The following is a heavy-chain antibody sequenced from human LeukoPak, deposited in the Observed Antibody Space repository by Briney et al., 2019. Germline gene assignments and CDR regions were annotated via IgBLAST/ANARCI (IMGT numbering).Heavy chain of an antibody. CDR3: AKDYRYGSA. CDR2: INVRGDAT. Sequence: GGSLRLSCAAPGFTFNSFAFTWVRQAPGRGLEWVSAINVRGDATFYAESVRGRFTISRDNSKNTLYLQMNGLGAEDTALYYCAKDYRYGSAWGPGTLVVVSS. J-gene: IGHJ5*02. CDR1: GFTFNSFA. D-gene: IGHD6-19*01. V-gene: IGHV3-23*01.